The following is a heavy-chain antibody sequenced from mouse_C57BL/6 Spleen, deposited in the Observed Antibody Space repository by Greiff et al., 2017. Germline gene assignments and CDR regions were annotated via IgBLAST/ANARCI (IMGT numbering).Heavy chain of an antibody. D-gene: IGHD1-1*01. CDR3: VRHRGSSYYYAMDY. Sequence: EVQLVESGGGLVQPKGSLTLSCAASGFSFNTYAMNWVRQAPGKGLEWVARIRSKSNNYATYYADSVKDRFTISRDDSESMLYLQMNNLKTEDTAMYYCVRHRGSSYYYAMDYWGQGTSVTVSS. CDR1: GFSFNTYA. J-gene: IGHJ4*01. V-gene: IGHV10-1*01. CDR2: IRSKSNNYAT.